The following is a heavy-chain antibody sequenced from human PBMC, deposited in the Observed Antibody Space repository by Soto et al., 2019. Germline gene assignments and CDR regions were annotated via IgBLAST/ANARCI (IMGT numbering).Heavy chain of an antibody. V-gene: IGHV4-34*01. Sequence: SETLSLTCAVYGGSFSGYYWSWIRQPPGKGLEWIGEINHSGSTNYNPSLKSRVTIFVDTSKNEFSLKVTSVTAADTGVYFCATATTEIYTHPRRHAPPITVQ. CDR3: ATATTEIYTHPRRHAPPITVQ. D-gene: IGHD1-7*01. CDR2: INHSGST. CDR1: GGSFSGYY. J-gene: IGHJ1*01.